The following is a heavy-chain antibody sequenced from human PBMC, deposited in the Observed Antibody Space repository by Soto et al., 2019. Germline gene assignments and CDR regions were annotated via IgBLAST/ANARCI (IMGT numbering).Heavy chain of an antibody. D-gene: IGHD4-17*01. J-gene: IGHJ6*02. CDR3: ARDSSLTTVTSIYYYGMDV. CDR1: GYTFTSYG. Sequence: ASVKVSCKASGYTFTSYGISWVRQAPGQGLDWMGRISAYNGHTNYAQKLQGRVTMTTDTSTSTAYMELRSLRSDDTAVYYCARDSSLTTVTSIYYYGMDVWGQGTTVTVSS. CDR2: ISAYNGHT. V-gene: IGHV1-18*01.